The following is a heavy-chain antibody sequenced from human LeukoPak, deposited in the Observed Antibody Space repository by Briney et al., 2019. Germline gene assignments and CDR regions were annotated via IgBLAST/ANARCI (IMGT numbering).Heavy chain of an antibody. J-gene: IGHJ4*02. CDR1: GFTVSSNY. D-gene: IGHD4-11*01. CDR2: IRYDGSNK. V-gene: IGHV3-30*02. Sequence: GGSLRLSCAASGFTVSSNYMSWVRQAPGKGLEWVAFIRYDGSNKYYADSVKGRFTISRDNSKNTLYLQMNSLRAEDTAVYYCARPAGYSNSDNLDYWGPGTLVTVSS. CDR3: ARPAGYSNSDNLDY.